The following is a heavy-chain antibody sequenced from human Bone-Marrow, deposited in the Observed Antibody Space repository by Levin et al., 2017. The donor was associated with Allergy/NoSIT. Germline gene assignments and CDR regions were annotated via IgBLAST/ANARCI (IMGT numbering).Heavy chain of an antibody. CDR2: IYGSGTT. Sequence: SETLSLTCTVSGDSMSGYFWSWIRQPAGKGPEWIGRIYGSGTTNYNPSLQSRVTMTIDASKNQFSLKLRSVTAADTAVYYCAKLLTGGWFDPWGQGTLVTVSS. J-gene: IGHJ5*02. V-gene: IGHV4-4*07. D-gene: IGHD3-9*01. CDR1: GDSMSGYF. CDR3: AKLLTGGWFDP.